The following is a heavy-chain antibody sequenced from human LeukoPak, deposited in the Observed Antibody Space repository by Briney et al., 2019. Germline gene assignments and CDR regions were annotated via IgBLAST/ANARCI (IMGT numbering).Heavy chain of an antibody. CDR3: ARAAMVRGVIISYYYYGMDV. D-gene: IGHD3-10*01. CDR1: GYTFTSYG. J-gene: IGHJ6*02. Sequence: ASVKVSCKASGYTFTSYGINWVRQATGQGLEWMGWMNPNSGNTGYAQKFQGRVTMTRNTFISTAYMELSSLRSEDTAVYYCARAAMVRGVIISYYYYGMDVWGQGTTVTVSS. V-gene: IGHV1-8*01. CDR2: MNPNSGNT.